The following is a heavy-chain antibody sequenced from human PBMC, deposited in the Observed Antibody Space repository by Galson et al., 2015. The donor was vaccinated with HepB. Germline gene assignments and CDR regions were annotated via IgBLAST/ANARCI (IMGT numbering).Heavy chain of an antibody. CDR2: TYYRSMWLN. D-gene: IGHD5-24*01. CDR3: ARGWQKQLDY. V-gene: IGHV6-1*01. J-gene: IGHJ4*02. Sequence: CAISGDSVSSASATWSWIRQSPSRGLEWLGRTYYRSMWLNEYAASVRSRITINPDTSKNQFSLQLNSVTPEDTAVYYCARGWQKQLDYWGQGTLVTVSS. CDR1: GDSVSSASAT.